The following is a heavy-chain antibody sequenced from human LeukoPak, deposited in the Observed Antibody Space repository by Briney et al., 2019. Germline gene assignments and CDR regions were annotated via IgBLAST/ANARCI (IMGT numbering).Heavy chain of an antibody. J-gene: IGHJ5*02. CDR3: ASELRYSSSWYSWLDP. V-gene: IGHV4-31*03. CDR2: IYYSGST. D-gene: IGHD6-13*01. CDR1: GGSISSGGYY. Sequence: QSSETLSLTCTVSGGSISSGGYYWSWIRQHPGKGLEWIGYIYYSGSTYYNPPLKSRVTISVDTSKNQFSLKLSFVTAADTAVYYCASELRYSSSWYSWLDPWGQGTLVTVSS.